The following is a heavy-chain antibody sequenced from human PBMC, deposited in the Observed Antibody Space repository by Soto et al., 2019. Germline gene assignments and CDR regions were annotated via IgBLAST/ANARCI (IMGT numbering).Heavy chain of an antibody. V-gene: IGHV3-23*01. D-gene: IGHD3-3*01. Sequence: EVQLLESGGGLVQPGGSLRLSCAASGFTFSSYAMSWVRQAPGKGLEWVSAISGSGGSTYYADSVKGRFTISGDNSKNTLYLQMNSLRAEHTAVYWGANDLPYDFWSGSRWDAFDIWGQGTMVTVSS. J-gene: IGHJ3*02. CDR3: ANDLPYDFWSGSRWDAFDI. CDR1: GFTFSSYA. CDR2: ISGSGGST.